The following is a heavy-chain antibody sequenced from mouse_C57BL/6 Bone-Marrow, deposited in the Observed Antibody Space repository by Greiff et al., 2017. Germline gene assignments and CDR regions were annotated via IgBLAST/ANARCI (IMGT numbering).Heavy chain of an antibody. CDR2: IYPGSGST. CDR3: AREDHYYGSSYPWFAY. CDR1: GYTFTSYW. V-gene: IGHV1-55*01. J-gene: IGHJ3*01. Sequence: LQPGAELVKPGASVKMSCKASGYTFTSYWITWVKQRPGQGLEWIGDIYPGSGSTNYNEKFKSKATLTVDTSSSTAYMQLSSLTSEDSAVYYCAREDHYYGSSYPWFAYWGQGILVTVSA. D-gene: IGHD1-1*01.